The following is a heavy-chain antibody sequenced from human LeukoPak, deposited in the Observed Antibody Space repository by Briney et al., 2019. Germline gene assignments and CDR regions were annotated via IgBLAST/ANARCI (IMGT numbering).Heavy chain of an antibody. CDR1: GFTFSSYW. D-gene: IGHD4-23*01. CDR3: ARRWVSPYYYYGMDV. V-gene: IGHV3-7*01. J-gene: IGHJ6*02. Sequence: GGSLRLSCAASGFTFSSYWMSWVRQAPGKGLEWVANIKQDGSEKYYVDSVKGRLTISRDNAKNSLYLQMNSLRAEDTAVYYCARRWVSPYYYYGMDVWGQGTTVTVSS. CDR2: IKQDGSEK.